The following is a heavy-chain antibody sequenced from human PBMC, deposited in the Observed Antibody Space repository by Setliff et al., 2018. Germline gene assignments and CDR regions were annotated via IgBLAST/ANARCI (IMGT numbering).Heavy chain of an antibody. J-gene: IGHJ6*03. CDR2: IYTSGST. CDR3: ARGSTVTTWPYYYYMDV. V-gene: IGHV4-4*07. D-gene: IGHD4-4*01. Sequence: PSETLSLTCTVSGGSISSYYWSWIRQPAGKGLEWIGRIYTSGSTNYNPSLKSRVTMSGDTSKNQVSLKLSSVTAADTAVDYCARGSTVTTWPYYYYMDVWGKGTTVTVSS. CDR1: GGSISSYY.